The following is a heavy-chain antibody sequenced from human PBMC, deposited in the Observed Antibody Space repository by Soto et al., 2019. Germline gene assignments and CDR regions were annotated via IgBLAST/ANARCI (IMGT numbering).Heavy chain of an antibody. CDR1: GGTFSSYA. J-gene: IGHJ6*02. CDR3: ARVWGITIFGVATPGGMDV. CDR2: IIPIFGTA. V-gene: IGHV1-69*13. Sequence: SVKVSCKASGGTFSSYAISWVRQAPGQGLEWMGGIIPIFGTANYAQKFQGRVTITADESTSTAYMELSSLRSEDTAVYYCARVWGITIFGVATPGGMDVWGQGNTVTVSS. D-gene: IGHD3-3*01.